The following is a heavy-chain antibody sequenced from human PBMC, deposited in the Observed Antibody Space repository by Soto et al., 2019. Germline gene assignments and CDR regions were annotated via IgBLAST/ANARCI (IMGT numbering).Heavy chain of an antibody. D-gene: IGHD3-16*01. Sequence: ASVKVSCKASGYTFTGYYMHWVRQAPGQGLEWMGWINPNSGGTNYAQKFQGWVTMTRDTSISTAYMELSRLRSDDTAVYYCARAMITLGGNGMDVWGQGTTVTVSS. CDR3: ARAMITLGGNGMDV. J-gene: IGHJ6*02. CDR1: GYTFTGYY. CDR2: INPNSGGT. V-gene: IGHV1-2*04.